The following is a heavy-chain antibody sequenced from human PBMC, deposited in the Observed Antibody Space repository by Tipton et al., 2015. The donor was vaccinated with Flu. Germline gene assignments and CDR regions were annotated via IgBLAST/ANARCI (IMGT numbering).Heavy chain of an antibody. CDR2: ISGGGGGT. D-gene: IGHD6-19*01. Sequence: SLRLSCAASGFTFSIYAMNWVRQAPGKRLEWISAISGGGGGTYYADSVKGRFTISRDNSKNTLYLRMNSLRAEDTAIYYCAKVIPEKVAGLDYWGQGTLITVSS. CDR1: GFTFSIYA. CDR3: AKVIPEKVAGLDY. J-gene: IGHJ4*02. V-gene: IGHV3-23*01.